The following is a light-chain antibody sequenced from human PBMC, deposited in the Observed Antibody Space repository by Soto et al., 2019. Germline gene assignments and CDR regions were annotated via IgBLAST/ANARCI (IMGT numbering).Light chain of an antibody. V-gene: IGLV2-8*01. CDR3: SSYAGSNNPFV. CDR2: EVT. CDR1: SSDVGGYNY. J-gene: IGLJ1*01. Sequence: QSDLTQPPSASGSPGQSVTISCTGTSSDVGGYNYVSWYQQHPGEAPKLMIYEVTKRPSGVPHRFSGSKSGNTASLTVSGLQAEDEADYYCSSYAGSNNPFVFGTGTKVTVL.